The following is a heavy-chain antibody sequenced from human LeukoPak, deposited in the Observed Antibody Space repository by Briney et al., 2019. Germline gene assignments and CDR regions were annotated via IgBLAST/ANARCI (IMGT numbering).Heavy chain of an antibody. J-gene: IGHJ3*02. CDR3: ARDRSILDAFDI. Sequence: PSGTLSLTCAVSGGSISSTSWWSWVRQPPGKGLEWIGEIFHSGSTNYNPSLKSRVTISVDTSKNQFSLKLSSVTAADTAVYYCARDRSILDAFDIWGQGTMVTVSS. V-gene: IGHV4-4*02. D-gene: IGHD3-10*01. CDR1: GGSISSTSW. CDR2: IFHSGST.